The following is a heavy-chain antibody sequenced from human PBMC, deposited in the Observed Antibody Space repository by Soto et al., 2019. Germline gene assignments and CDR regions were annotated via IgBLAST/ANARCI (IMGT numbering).Heavy chain of an antibody. CDR1: GGTFSSYA. J-gene: IGHJ5*02. Sequence: QVQLVQSGAEVQKPGSSVKVSCKASGGTFSSYAISWVRQAPGQGLEWMGGIIPIFGTANYAQKFQGRVTITADESTSTAYMELSSLRSEDTAVYYCAISARGIAVAGPGNWFDPWGQGTLVTVSS. D-gene: IGHD6-19*01. CDR3: AISARGIAVAGPGNWFDP. CDR2: IIPIFGTA. V-gene: IGHV1-69*01.